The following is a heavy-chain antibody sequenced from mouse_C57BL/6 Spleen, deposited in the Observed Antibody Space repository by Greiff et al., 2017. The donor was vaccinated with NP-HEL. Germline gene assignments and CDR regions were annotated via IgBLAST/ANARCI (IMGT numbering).Heavy chain of an antibody. CDR2: ISNGGGST. D-gene: IGHD1-1*01. CDR3: ARHEDYYGSSLAY. J-gene: IGHJ3*01. Sequence: EVQLQESGGGLVQPGGSLKLSCAASGFTFSDYYMYWVRQTPEKRLEWVAYISNGGGSTYYPDTVKGRFTISRDNAKNTLYLQMSRLKSEDTAMYYCARHEDYYGSSLAYWGQGTLVTVSA. V-gene: IGHV5-12*01. CDR1: GFTFSDYY.